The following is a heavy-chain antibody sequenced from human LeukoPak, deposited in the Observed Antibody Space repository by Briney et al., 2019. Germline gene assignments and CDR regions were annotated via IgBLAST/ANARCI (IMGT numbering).Heavy chain of an antibody. J-gene: IGHJ4*02. CDR1: GYTFTELS. V-gene: IGHV1-24*01. CDR2: FDPEDGET. CDR3: ATVDSGSYSAFDY. D-gene: IGHD1-26*01. Sequence: ASVKVSCKVSGYTFTELSMHWVRQAPGKGLEWMGGFDPEDGETIYAQKFQGRVTMTEDTSADTAYMELSSLRSEDAAVYYCATVDSGSYSAFDYWGQGTLVTVSS.